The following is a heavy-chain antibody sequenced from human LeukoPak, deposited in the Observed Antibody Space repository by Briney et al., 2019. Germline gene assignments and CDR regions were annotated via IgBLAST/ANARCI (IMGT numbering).Heavy chain of an antibody. CDR1: GYSITYYW. D-gene: IGHD5-24*01. CDR2: IYPGDSDT. J-gene: IGHJ4*02. V-gene: IGHV5-51*01. Sequence: RGESLKISCKGFGYSITYYWIGWVRQMPGKGLEWMGIIYPGDSDTRYSPSFQGQVTISADKSISTAYLQWSSLRTSYTAMYDCARCGEMATISSCYFDYWGQGTLVTVSS. CDR3: ARCGEMATISSCYFDY.